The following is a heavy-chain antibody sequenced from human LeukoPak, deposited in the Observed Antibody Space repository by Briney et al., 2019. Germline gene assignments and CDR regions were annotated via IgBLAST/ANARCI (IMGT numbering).Heavy chain of an antibody. V-gene: IGHV4-59*01. CDR1: GGSISSYY. D-gene: IGHD6-13*01. J-gene: IGHJ5*01. CDR3: AALSSSWYES. Sequence: ASETLSLTCTGSGGSISSYYWSWIRQPPGKGLEWIGYIYYSGSTNYNPSLKSRVTISVDTSKNQFSLKLSSVTAADTAVYYCAALSSSWYESWGQGTLVTVSS. CDR2: IYYSGST.